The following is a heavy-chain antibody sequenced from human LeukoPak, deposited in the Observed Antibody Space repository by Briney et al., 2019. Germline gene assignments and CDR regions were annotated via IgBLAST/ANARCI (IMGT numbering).Heavy chain of an antibody. Sequence: GGSLRLSCAASGFTFSDYYMSWIRQAPGKGLEWVSYISSSGSTIYYADSVKGRFTISRDNAKNSLYLQMNSLRAEDTAVYYCARDSPLRYFDWLFGRGDLDYWGQGTLVTVSS. V-gene: IGHV3-11*04. CDR2: ISSSGSTI. CDR3: ARDSPLRYFDWLFGRGDLDY. CDR1: GFTFSDYY. D-gene: IGHD3-9*01. J-gene: IGHJ4*02.